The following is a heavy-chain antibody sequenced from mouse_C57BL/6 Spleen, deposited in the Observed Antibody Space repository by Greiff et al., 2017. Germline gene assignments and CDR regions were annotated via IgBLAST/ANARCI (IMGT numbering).Heavy chain of an antibody. J-gene: IGHJ3*01. D-gene: IGHD1-1*01. CDR2: INPSSGYT. CDR3: ATQVLRFAY. CDR1: GYTFTSYW. Sequence: VQRVESGAELAKPGASVKLSCKASGYTFTSYWMHWVKQRPGQGLEWIGYINPSSGYTKYNQKFKDKATLTADKSSSTAYMQLSSLTYEDSAVYYCATQVLRFAYWGQGTLVTVSA. V-gene: IGHV1-7*01.